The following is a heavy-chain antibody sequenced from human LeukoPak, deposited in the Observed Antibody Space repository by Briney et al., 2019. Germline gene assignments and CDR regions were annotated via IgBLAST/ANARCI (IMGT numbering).Heavy chain of an antibody. D-gene: IGHD3-9*01. Sequence: GESLKISCKGSGYSFTSYWIGWVRQMPGKGLEWMGIIYLGDSDTRYSPSFQGQVTISADKSISTAYLQWSSLKASDTAMYYCARHLAHYDILTGYYYYYMDVWGKGTTVTVSS. V-gene: IGHV5-51*01. CDR2: IYLGDSDT. J-gene: IGHJ6*03. CDR3: ARHLAHYDILTGYYYYYMDV. CDR1: GYSFTSYW.